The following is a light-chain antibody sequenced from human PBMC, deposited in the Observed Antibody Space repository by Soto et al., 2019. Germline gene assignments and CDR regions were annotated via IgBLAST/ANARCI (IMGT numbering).Light chain of an antibody. CDR1: SSNIGSNT. CDR2: TNN. CDR3: AAWDDSLNGVV. V-gene: IGLV1-44*01. J-gene: IGLJ2*01. Sequence: QSVLTQPPSASGTPGQRVTISCSGSSSNIGSNTVNWYQQLPGTAPKLLICTNNQRPSGVPDRFSGSKSGTSASLAISGLQSEDEADYYCAAWDDSLNGVVFGGGIKVTVL.